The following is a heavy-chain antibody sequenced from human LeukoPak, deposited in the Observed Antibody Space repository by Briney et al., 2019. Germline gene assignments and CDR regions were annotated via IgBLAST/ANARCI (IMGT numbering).Heavy chain of an antibody. V-gene: IGHV4-39*01. Sequence: WETLPLTCTVSGGSVSGGSYYWGWIRQPPRKGLEWIVSGYYSGTTYSNPSLKSRVTISVNTSKTRFFLKVNSVAAATTAGYYCARLFTGIVIIPAAIHNYGMDVWGQGTTVTVSS. CDR1: GGSVSGGSYY. D-gene: IGHD2-2*01. J-gene: IGHJ6*02. CDR3: ARLFTGIVIIPAAIHNYGMDV. CDR2: GYYSGTT.